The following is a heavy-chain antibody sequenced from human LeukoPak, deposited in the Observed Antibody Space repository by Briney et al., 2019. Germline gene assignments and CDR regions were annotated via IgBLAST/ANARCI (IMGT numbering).Heavy chain of an antibody. V-gene: IGHV3-21*01. CDR2: ISSSSSYI. J-gene: IGHJ4*02. CDR1: GFTFSSYE. CDR3: ARVGPLDYRGNDY. D-gene: IGHD4-11*01. Sequence: GGSLRLSCAASGFTFSSYEMNWVRQAPGKGLEWVSSISSSSSYIYYADSVKGRFTISRDNAKNSLYLQMNSLRAEDTAVYYCARVGPLDYRGNDYWGQGTLVTVSS.